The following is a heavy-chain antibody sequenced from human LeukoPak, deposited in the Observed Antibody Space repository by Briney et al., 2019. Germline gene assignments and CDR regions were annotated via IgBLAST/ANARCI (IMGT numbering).Heavy chain of an antibody. J-gene: IGHJ4*02. D-gene: IGHD6-6*01. Sequence: PGRSLRLSCAASGFTFSSYAMHWVRQAPGKGLEWVAVISYDGSNKYYADSVKGRYTISRDNSKNTLYLQMNSLRAEDTAVYYCAKEVGSFAARFAMGYWGQGTLVTVSS. CDR2: ISYDGSNK. V-gene: IGHV3-30-3*01. CDR1: GFTFSSYA. CDR3: AKEVGSFAARFAMGY.